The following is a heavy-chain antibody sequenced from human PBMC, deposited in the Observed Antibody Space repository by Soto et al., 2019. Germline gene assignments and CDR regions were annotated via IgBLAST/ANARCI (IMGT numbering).Heavy chain of an antibody. CDR2: INAGNGNA. CDR3: ARAVAVPADFEY. CDR1: GYTFIGYA. J-gene: IGHJ4*02. V-gene: IGHV1-3*01. Sequence: ASVKVSCKASGYTFIGYAMHWVRQAPGQRLEWMGWINAGNGNAKYSQKFQGRVTITRDTSASTAYMELSSLRSEDTAVYYCARAVAVPADFEYWGQGTLVTVSS. D-gene: IGHD6-19*01.